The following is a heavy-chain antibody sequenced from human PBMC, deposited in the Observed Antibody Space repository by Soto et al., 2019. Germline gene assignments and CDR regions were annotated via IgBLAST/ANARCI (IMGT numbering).Heavy chain of an antibody. CDR2: IIPMFGTP. CDR1: GAIFNTYA. J-gene: IGHJ6*02. V-gene: IGHV1-69*06. CDR3: ARGGEVPASIREYYYGLDV. Sequence: QAQLVQSGAEVKKPGSSVKVSCKGFGAIFNTYAISWVRQAPGQGPEWLGGIIPMFGTPNYAQKFKGRVTISVDKSTRTAYMELHSLRSEDTAVYYCARGGEVPASIREYYYGLDVWGQGTTVTVSS. D-gene: IGHD2-2*02.